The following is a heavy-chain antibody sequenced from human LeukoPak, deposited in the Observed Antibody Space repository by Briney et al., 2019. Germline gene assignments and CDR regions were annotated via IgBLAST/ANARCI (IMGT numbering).Heavy chain of an antibody. CDR1: GGSFSGYY. CDR2: INHSGST. J-gene: IGHJ4*02. Sequence: PSETLSLTCAVYGGSFSGYYWSWIRQPPGKGLEWIGEINHSGSTNYNPSLKSRVTISVDTSKNQFSLKLSSVTAADTAVYYCAGRRIAAAGTRDYWGQGTLVTVSS. V-gene: IGHV4-34*01. CDR3: AGRRIAAAGTRDY. D-gene: IGHD6-13*01.